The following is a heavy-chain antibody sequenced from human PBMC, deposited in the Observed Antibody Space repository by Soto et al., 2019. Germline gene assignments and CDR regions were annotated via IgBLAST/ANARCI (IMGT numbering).Heavy chain of an antibody. CDR1: GYSFNSYY. Sequence: ASVKVSCKASGYSFNSYYMHWVRQAPGQGPERMGVINPSGASTSYAQKFQGRVTMTRDTSTSTVYMELSSLRSEDTALYYCASDYNAYQRQHVFDIWGQGTLVTVSS. CDR3: ASDYNAYQRQHVFDI. D-gene: IGHD3-10*01. CDR2: INPSGAST. J-gene: IGHJ3*02. V-gene: IGHV1-46*02.